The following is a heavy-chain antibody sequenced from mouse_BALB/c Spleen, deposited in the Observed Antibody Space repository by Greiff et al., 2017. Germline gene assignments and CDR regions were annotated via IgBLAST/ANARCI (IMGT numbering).Heavy chain of an antibody. CDR1: GYTFTDYE. Sequence: QVQLQQSGAELVRPGASVTLSCKASGYTFTDYEMHWVKQTPVHGLEWIGAIDPETGGTAYNQKFKGKATLTADKSSSTAYMELRSLTSEDSAVYYCTRYGSTLFAYGGQGTLVTVSA. J-gene: IGHJ3*01. D-gene: IGHD1-1*01. CDR3: TRYGSTLFAY. V-gene: IGHV1-15*01. CDR2: IDPETGGT.